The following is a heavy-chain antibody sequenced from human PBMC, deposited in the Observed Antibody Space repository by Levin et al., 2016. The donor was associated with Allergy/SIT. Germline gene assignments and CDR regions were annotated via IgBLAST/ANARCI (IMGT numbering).Heavy chain of an antibody. D-gene: IGHD5-12*01. V-gene: IGHV3-21*01. CDR2: TSSSSSYI. Sequence: WIRQPPGKGLEWVSSTSSSSSYIYYADSVKGRFTISRDNAKNSLYLQMNSLRAEDTAVYYCARASVDIVDLARYWGQGTLVTVSS. CDR3: ARASVDIVDLARY. J-gene: IGHJ4*02.